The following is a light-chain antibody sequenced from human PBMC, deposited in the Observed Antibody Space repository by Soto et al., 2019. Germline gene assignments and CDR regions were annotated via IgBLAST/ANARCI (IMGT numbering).Light chain of an antibody. CDR2: SNA. V-gene: IGLV1-40*01. CDR3: QSYDSILSSYV. J-gene: IGLJ1*01. Sequence: QSVLTQPPSVSEAPGQRVTISCTGTSSDIGAGHDVHWYQQLPGAAPKLLIYSNAIRPSGVPDRFSGSKSGTSASLAITGLRAEDEADYYCQSYDSILSSYVFGTGTKLTVL. CDR1: SSDIGAGHD.